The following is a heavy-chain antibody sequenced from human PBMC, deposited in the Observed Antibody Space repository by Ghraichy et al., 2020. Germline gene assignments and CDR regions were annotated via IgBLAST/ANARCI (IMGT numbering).Heavy chain of an antibody. V-gene: IGHV3-23*01. CDR2: ISGSGDGT. CDR3: AKDFWSGYSFPQGYFDY. Sequence: GGSLRLSCVASGFTFSSYAMSWVRQALGKGLEWVSGISGSGDGTYYADSVKGRFTISRDNSKNTLYLQMNSLRAEDTALYYCAKDFWSGYSFPQGYFDYWGQGILVTVSS. J-gene: IGHJ4*02. D-gene: IGHD3-3*01. CDR1: GFTFSSYA.